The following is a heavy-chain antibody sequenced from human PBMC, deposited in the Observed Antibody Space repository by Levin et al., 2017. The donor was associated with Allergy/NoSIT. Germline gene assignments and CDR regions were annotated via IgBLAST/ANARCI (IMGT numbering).Heavy chain of an antibody. CDR2: IKQDGSEN. Sequence: GESLKISCAASEFSFSSYWMSWVRQAPGKGLEWVANIKQDGSENYYVDSVKGRFTISRDNAKNSLYLQMNSLRAEDTAVYYCARDPGGQLSYFDYWGQGTLVTVSS. V-gene: IGHV3-7*01. D-gene: IGHD5-18*01. CDR3: ARDPGGQLSYFDY. J-gene: IGHJ4*02. CDR1: EFSFSSYW.